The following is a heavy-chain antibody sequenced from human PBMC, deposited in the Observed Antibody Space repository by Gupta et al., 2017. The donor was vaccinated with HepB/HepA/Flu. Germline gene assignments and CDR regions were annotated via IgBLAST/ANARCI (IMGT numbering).Heavy chain of an antibody. J-gene: IGHJ4*02. V-gene: IGHV3-33*01. CDR3: ARDEELSEYDFDY. CDR2: IWYDRRNK. CDR1: GFSYRNDV. Sequence: QVQLVESGGGVVQPGRSMRLSAEASGFSYRNDVMPLVRQAPGKGLEWVAVIWYDRRNKYYADSVKGRVTISRDNSKNTLYLQMNSLRAEDTAVYYWARDEELSEYDFDYWGQGTLVTVSS. D-gene: IGHD1-26*01.